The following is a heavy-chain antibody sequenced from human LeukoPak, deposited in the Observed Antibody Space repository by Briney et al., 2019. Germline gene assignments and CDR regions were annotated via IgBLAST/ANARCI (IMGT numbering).Heavy chain of an antibody. CDR3: ARVHSGYEYGAFDI. CDR2: IYYSGST. J-gene: IGHJ3*02. D-gene: IGHD5-12*01. Sequence: PSETLSLTCAVYGGSFSGYYWSWIRQPPGKGLEWIGYIYYSGSTNYNPSLKSRVTISVDTSNNQFSLKLSSVTAADTAVYYCARVHSGYEYGAFDIWGRGTMVTVSS. V-gene: IGHV4-59*01. CDR1: GGSFSGYY.